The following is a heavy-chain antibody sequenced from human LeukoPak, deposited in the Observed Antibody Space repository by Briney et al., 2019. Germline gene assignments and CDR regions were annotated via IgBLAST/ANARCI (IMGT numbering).Heavy chain of an antibody. D-gene: IGHD3-22*01. V-gene: IGHV3-23*01. CDR2: ISGSGGST. Sequence: GGSLRLSCAASGFTFSGYGMSWVRQAPGKGLEWVSAISGSGGSTYYADSVKGRFTISRDNSKNTLYLQMNSLRAEDTAVYYCAKDVEYYDSSGYHEYFQHWGQGTLVTVSS. CDR3: AKDVEYYDSSGYHEYFQH. J-gene: IGHJ1*01. CDR1: GFTFSGYG.